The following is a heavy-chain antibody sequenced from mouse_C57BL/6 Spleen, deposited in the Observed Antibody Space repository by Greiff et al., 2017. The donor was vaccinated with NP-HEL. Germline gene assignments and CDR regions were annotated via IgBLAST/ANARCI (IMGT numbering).Heavy chain of an antibody. V-gene: IGHV14-4*01. CDR1: GFNIKDDY. J-gene: IGHJ2*01. D-gene: IGHD2-5*01. Sequence: EVKLVESGAELVRPGASVKLSCTASGFNIKDDYMHWVKQRPEQGLEWIGWIDPENGDTEYASKFQGKATITADTSSNTAYLQLSSLTSEDTAVYYCTTYYSNYERVDYWGQGTTLTVSS. CDR3: TTYYSNYERVDY. CDR2: IDPENGDT.